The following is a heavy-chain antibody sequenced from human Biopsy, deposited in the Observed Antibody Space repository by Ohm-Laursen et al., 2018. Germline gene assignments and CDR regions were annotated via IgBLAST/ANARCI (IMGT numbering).Heavy chain of an antibody. V-gene: IGHV4-31*03. J-gene: IGHJ4*02. CDR1: GVSINGGRYY. Sequence: TLSLTCIVSGVSINGGRYYWNWTRHPPGKGLEWIGNIFYSANTYYNPSLKSRVTISVDTSKNQFSLKLSSVTAADTAVYYCARLGSGDYFPTFFDFWGQGALVTVSS. D-gene: IGHD5-12*01. CDR2: IFYSANT. CDR3: ARLGSGDYFPTFFDF.